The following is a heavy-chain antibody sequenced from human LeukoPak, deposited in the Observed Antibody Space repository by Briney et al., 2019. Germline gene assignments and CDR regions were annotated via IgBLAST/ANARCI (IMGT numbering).Heavy chain of an antibody. D-gene: IGHD5-18*01. Sequence: GGSLRLSCAASGFTSSSYWMSWVRQAPGKGLEWVANIKQDGSEKYYVDSVKGRFTISRDNAKNSLSLQMNSLRAEDTAVYYCARDRYSYGDFDFWGQGTLVTVSS. J-gene: IGHJ4*02. CDR2: IKQDGSEK. CDR1: GFTSSSYW. V-gene: IGHV3-7*01. CDR3: ARDRYSYGDFDF.